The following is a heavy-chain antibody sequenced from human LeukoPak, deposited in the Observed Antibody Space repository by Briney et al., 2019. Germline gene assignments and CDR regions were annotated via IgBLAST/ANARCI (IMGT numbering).Heavy chain of an antibody. J-gene: IGHJ1*01. CDR2: INPNSGGT. CDR3: AREDLYYYDSSGSEYFQH. Sequence: ASVKVSCKASGYTFTGYYMHWVRQAPGQGLEWMGWINPNSGGTNYAQKFQGRVTMTRDTSISTAYMELSRLRSDDTAVYYCAREDLYYYDSSGSEYFQHWGQGTLVTVSS. D-gene: IGHD3-22*01. V-gene: IGHV1-2*02. CDR1: GYTFTGYY.